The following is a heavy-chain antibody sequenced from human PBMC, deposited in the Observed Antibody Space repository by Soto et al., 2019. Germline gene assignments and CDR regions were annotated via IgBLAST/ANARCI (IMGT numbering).Heavy chain of an antibody. CDR1: GFPFSTYP. J-gene: IGHJ4*02. V-gene: IGHV3-48*02. Sequence: DVQLVESGGGLVQPGGSLRLSCAASGFPFSTYPMHWVRQAPGKGLEWISYINSASTTTFHADSVKGRFTVSRDNAKNSQYLQLTSLRHKDPAVYYSTKDLSHWGQGTLVTVSS. CDR3: TKDLSH. CDR2: INSASTTT.